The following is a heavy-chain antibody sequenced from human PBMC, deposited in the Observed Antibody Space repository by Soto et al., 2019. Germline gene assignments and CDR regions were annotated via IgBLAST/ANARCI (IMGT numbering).Heavy chain of an antibody. D-gene: IGHD3-9*01. J-gene: IGHJ5*02. CDR1: GDSITSSSYY. CDR3: ARQGIRDFDLLLYKAGFDP. V-gene: IGHV4-39*01. Sequence: PSETLSLTCTVSGDSITSSSYYWGWIRQPPGKGLEWIGTIYYSGTTYYNPSLKSRVTISVDTSRKQFSLKLSSVTAADTAVYYSARQGIRDFDLLLYKAGFDPWGQGTLVTVSS. CDR2: IYYSGTT.